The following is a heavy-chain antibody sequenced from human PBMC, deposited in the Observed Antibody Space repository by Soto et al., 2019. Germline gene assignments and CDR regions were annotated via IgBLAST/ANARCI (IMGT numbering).Heavy chain of an antibody. CDR1: GYTFTSYT. Sequence: QIQLEQSGAEVKKPGASVKVSCKTSGYTFTSYTLHWVRQAPGQGREWMGWINAGNGREKYSQRFQDRVSLSTNKSAATAYMELRSLRSENTAMYYCARGGGWVGEASFDSWGQGTLVTVSS. J-gene: IGHJ4*02. CDR3: ARGGGWVGEASFDS. D-gene: IGHD3-10*01. V-gene: IGHV1-3*01. CDR2: INAGNGRE.